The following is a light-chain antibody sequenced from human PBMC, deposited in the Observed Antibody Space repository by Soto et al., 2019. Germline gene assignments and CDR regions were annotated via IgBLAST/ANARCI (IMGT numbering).Light chain of an antibody. CDR2: AAS. CDR1: QSISNY. CDR3: HQSYGTPLT. J-gene: IGKJ4*01. Sequence: DMEMTQSPSSLSASVGDRVTITCRASQSISNYLNWYQHKPGKVPKLLIYAASSLQSGVPTRFGGSGSGTDFTGTMDSLQPEDFATYDWHQSYGTPLTGGGGTNIEIK. V-gene: IGKV1-39*01.